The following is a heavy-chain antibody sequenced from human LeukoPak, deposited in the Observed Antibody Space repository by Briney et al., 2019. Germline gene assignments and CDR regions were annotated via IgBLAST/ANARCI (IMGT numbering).Heavy chain of an antibody. CDR3: AKSKRIAYCGGDCYFFDY. D-gene: IGHD2-21*02. V-gene: IGHV3-23*01. CDR2: ISGSSVST. Sequence: GGTLRLSCAASGFTFSSYGMSWVRQAPGKGLEWVSAISGSSVSTYYAESVKGRFTISRDNSKNTLYLQMNSLRAEDTAIYYCAKSKRIAYCGGDCYFFDYWGQGTLVTVSS. J-gene: IGHJ4*02. CDR1: GFTFSSYG.